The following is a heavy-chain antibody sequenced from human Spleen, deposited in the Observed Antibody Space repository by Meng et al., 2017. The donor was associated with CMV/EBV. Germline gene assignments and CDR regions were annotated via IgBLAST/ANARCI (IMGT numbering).Heavy chain of an antibody. V-gene: IGHV3-43*01. Sequence: ASGVTFDDVMMYWVRQAPGKGLEWVSLITWSGDMTSYADSVKGRFTISRDNSKNFLYLEMVSLRSEDTALYYCAKGRGYSYALPFDFWGQGTLVTVSS. D-gene: IGHD5-18*01. CDR3: AKGRGYSYALPFDF. J-gene: IGHJ4*01. CDR1: GVTFDDVM. CDR2: ITWSGDMT.